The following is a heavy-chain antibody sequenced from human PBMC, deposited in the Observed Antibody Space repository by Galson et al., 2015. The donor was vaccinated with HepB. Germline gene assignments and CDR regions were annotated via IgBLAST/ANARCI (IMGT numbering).Heavy chain of an antibody. J-gene: IGHJ3*02. D-gene: IGHD6-19*01. Sequence: VKVSCKASGGTFRSYTISWVRQAPGQGLEWMGRIIPILGIANYAQKFQGRVTITADKSTSTAYMELSSLRSEDTAVYYCARDLQKGYSSGWYDAFDIWGQGTMVTVSS. CDR3: ARDLQKGYSSGWYDAFDI. CDR2: IIPILGIA. V-gene: IGHV1-69*04. CDR1: GGTFRSYT.